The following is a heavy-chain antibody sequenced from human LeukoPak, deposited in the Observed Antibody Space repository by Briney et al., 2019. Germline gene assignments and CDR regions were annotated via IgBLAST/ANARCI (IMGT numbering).Heavy chain of an antibody. J-gene: IGHJ3*02. V-gene: IGHV4-59*01. CDR1: GGSISSYY. D-gene: IGHD4-17*01. CDR3: ARGYYGEKAFDI. Sequence: KPSETLSLTCTVSGGSISSYYWSWIRQPPGKGLEWIGYIYYSGSTNYNPSLKSRVTISVDTPKNQFPLKLSSVTAADTAVYYCARGYYGEKAFDIWGQGTMVTVSS. CDR2: IYYSGST.